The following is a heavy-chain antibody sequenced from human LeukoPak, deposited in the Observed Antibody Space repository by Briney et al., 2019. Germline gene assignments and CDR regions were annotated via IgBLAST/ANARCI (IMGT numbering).Heavy chain of an antibody. CDR3: ARGDYGDYGWFDP. CDR1: GGSISRYY. CDR2: IYYSGST. D-gene: IGHD4-17*01. V-gene: IGHV4-59*12. J-gene: IGHJ5*02. Sequence: PSETLSLTCTVSGGSISRYYWSWIRQPPGKGLEWIGYIYYSGSTNYNPSLKSRVTMSVDTSKNQFSLKLSSVTAADTAVYYCARGDYGDYGWFDPWGQGTLVTVSS.